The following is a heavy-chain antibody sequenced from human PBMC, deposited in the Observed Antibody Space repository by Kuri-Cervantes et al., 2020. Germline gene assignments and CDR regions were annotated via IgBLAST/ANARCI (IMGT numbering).Heavy chain of an antibody. CDR3: AKSRGLVRHGMDV. D-gene: IGHD3/OR15-3a*01. CDR1: GFTFSSYA. J-gene: IGHJ6*02. CDR2: ISTSGGGT. V-gene: IGHV3-23*01. Sequence: GSLRLSCAASGFTFSSYAMSWVRQAPGEGLEWVSAISTSGGGTYCADSVKGRFTISRDNSKNMLYLQLNSLRAEDTAVYYCAKSRGLVRHGMDVWGQGTTVTVSS.